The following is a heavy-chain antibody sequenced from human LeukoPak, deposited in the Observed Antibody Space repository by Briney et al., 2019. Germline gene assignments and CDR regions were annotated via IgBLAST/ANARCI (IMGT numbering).Heavy chain of an antibody. CDR3: ARDCSSTSCYWTXXY. D-gene: IGHD2-2*01. Sequence: GGSLRLSCAVPGFAFSSYWMSWVRQAPGKGLEWVANIKQDGSEKYYVDSVKGRFTISRDNAKNSLYLQMNSLRAEDTAVYYCARDCSSTSCYWTXXYWGXGXXVT. J-gene: IGHJ4*01. CDR2: IKQDGSEK. CDR1: GFAFSSYW. V-gene: IGHV3-7*01.